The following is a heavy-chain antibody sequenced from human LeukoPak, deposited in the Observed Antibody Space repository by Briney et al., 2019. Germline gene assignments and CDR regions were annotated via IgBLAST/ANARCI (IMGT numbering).Heavy chain of an antibody. Sequence: GGSLRLSCAASGFTFSSYSMNWVRQAPGKGLEWVSSISSSSSYIYYADSVKGRFTISRDNAKNSLYLQMNSLRAEDTALYYCAKVLYYYDSSGYSQVGPFDYWGQGTLVTVSS. CDR3: AKVLYYYDSSGYSQVGPFDY. CDR1: GFTFSSYS. CDR2: ISSSSSYI. V-gene: IGHV3-21*04. J-gene: IGHJ4*02. D-gene: IGHD3-22*01.